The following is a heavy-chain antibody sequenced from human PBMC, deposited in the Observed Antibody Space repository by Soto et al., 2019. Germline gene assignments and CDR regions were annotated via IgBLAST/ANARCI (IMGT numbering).Heavy chain of an antibody. J-gene: IGHJ6*03. Sequence: GGSLRLSCAASGFTFDDYAMHWVRQAPGKGLEWVSGISWNSGSIGYADSVKGRFTISRDNAKNSLYLQMNSLRAEDTALYYCAKAPYYYYYYMDVWGKGTTVTISS. CDR1: GFTFDDYA. V-gene: IGHV3-9*01. CDR3: AKAPYYYYYYMDV. CDR2: ISWNSGSI.